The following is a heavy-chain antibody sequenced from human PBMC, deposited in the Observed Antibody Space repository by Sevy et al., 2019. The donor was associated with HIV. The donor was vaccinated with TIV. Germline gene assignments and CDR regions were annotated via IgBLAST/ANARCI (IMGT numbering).Heavy chain of an antibody. J-gene: IGHJ5*02. CDR3: ARKYYYDSSDYYGGWFDP. CDR1: GGTFSSYA. V-gene: IGHV1-69*13. CDR2: IIPIFGTA. D-gene: IGHD3-22*01. Sequence: ASVKVSCKASGGTFSSYAISWVRQAPGQGLEWMGGIIPIFGTANYAQKFQGRVTITADESTSTAYMELSSLRSEDTAVYYCARKYYYDSSDYYGGWFDPWGQGTLVTVSS.